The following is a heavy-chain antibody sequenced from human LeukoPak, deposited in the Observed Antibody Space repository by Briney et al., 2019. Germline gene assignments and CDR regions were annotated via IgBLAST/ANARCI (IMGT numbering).Heavy chain of an antibody. J-gene: IGHJ4*02. CDR2: ISGSGGST. D-gene: IGHD3-3*01. Sequence: GGSLRLSCAAYGFTFSSYAISWVRQAPGKGREWVSAISGSGGSTYYADSVKGRFTISRDNSKNTLYLQMNSLRAEDTAVYYCANAPRNYDFPPYYFDYWGQGTLVTVSS. V-gene: IGHV3-23*01. CDR3: ANAPRNYDFPPYYFDY. CDR1: GFTFSSYA.